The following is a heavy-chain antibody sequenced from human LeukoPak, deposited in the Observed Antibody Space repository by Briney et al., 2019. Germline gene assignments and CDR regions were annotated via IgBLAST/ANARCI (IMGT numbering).Heavy chain of an antibody. CDR3: ARYIYGYLHY. Sequence: ASVTVSCTASGYTXTNYNIHGVRHAPGQGLEWMGIINPSGGSTSYAQKFQGRVTMTRDTSTSTVYMELSSLRSEDTAVYYCARYIYGYLHYWGQGTLVTVSS. CDR2: INPSGGST. V-gene: IGHV1-46*01. J-gene: IGHJ4*02. CDR1: GYTXTNYN. D-gene: IGHD5-18*01.